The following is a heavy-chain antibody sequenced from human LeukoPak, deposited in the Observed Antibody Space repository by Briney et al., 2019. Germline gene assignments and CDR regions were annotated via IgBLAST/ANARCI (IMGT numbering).Heavy chain of an antibody. D-gene: IGHD1-26*01. Sequence: ASVKVSCKASGYTFTSYAMHWVRQAPGQRLEWMGWINAGNGNTKYSQEFQGRVTITRDTSASTVYMELSSLRSEDTAVYYCARDFLGHYYYMDVWGKGTTVTISS. CDR2: INAGNGNT. V-gene: IGHV1-3*03. CDR3: ARDFLGHYYYMDV. CDR1: GYTFTSYA. J-gene: IGHJ6*03.